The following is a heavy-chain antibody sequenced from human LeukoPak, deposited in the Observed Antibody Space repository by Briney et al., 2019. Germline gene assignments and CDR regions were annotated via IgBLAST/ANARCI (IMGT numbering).Heavy chain of an antibody. CDR2: IYRGGET. Sequence: SGGSLRLSCAASGFTFSDYYMSWVRQAPGKGLEWVSVIYRGGETYYADSVKGRFTISRDNSKNTLYLQMNSLRAEDTAVYYCARAQYCSGGSCYGDYWGQGTLVTVSS. CDR1: GFTFSDYY. D-gene: IGHD2-15*01. J-gene: IGHJ4*02. V-gene: IGHV3-53*01. CDR3: ARAQYCSGGSCYGDY.